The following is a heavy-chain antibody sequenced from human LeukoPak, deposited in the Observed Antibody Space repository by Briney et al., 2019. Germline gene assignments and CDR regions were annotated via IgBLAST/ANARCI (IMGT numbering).Heavy chain of an antibody. J-gene: IGHJ6*03. CDR2: IYYSGST. CDR3: ARHVYDFWSGYSADYYMDV. Sequence: SETLSLTCTVSGGSISSSSYYWGWIRRPPGKGLEWIGSIYYSGSTYYNPSLKSRVTISVDTSKNQFSLKLSSVTAADTAVYYCARHVYDFWSGYSADYYMDVWGKGTTVTVSS. CDR1: GGSISSSSYY. V-gene: IGHV4-39*01. D-gene: IGHD3-3*01.